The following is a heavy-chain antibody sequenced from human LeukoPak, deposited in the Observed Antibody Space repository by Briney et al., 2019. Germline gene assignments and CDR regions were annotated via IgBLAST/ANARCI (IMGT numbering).Heavy chain of an antibody. CDR2: LSNDGGRG. Sequence: PGGSLRLSCAASGFTFNSNGAHWVRQAPGKGLEWVALLSNDGGRGWYADAVKGRFTISRDNSKNTLYLQMNSLRAEDTAVYYCAKSNDWSGMYYFDYWGQGTLVTVSS. CDR1: GFTFNSNG. J-gene: IGHJ4*02. V-gene: IGHV3-30*18. CDR3: AKSNDWSGMYYFDY. D-gene: IGHD2-8*02.